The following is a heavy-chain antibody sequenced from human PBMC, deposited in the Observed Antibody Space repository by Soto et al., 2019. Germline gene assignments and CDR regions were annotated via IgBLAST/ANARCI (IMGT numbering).Heavy chain of an antibody. J-gene: IGHJ2*01. D-gene: IGHD2-21*01. CDR2: ITPAGGP. CDR3: AREIATDGHWYFDL. CDR1: GFTFSRHD. Sequence: EVQLVESGGGLVQPGGSLRLSCAASGFTFSRHDMHWVRQATGKGLEWVSGITPAGGPNYRDSVKGRFTISRENARNSLNLQMNSLSVGDTAIDYCAREIATDGHWYFDLWGRGTLVTVSS. V-gene: IGHV3-13*05.